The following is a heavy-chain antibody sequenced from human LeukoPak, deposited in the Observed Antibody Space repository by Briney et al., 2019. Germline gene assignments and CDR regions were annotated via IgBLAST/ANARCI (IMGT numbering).Heavy chain of an antibody. CDR3: ARSYVDIVATTFDY. J-gene: IGHJ4*02. D-gene: IGHD5-12*01. Sequence: GGSLRLSCAASGFTFSSYGMHWVRQAPGKGLEWVAVIWYDGSNKYYADSVKGRFTISRDNSKNTLYLQMNSLRAEDTAVYYCARSYVDIVATTFDYWGQGTLVTVSS. V-gene: IGHV3-33*01. CDR1: GFTFSSYG. CDR2: IWYDGSNK.